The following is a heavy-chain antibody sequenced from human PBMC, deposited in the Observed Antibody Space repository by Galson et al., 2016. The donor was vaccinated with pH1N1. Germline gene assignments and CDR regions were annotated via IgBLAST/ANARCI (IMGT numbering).Heavy chain of an antibody. CDR3: GRNPAFVGGAIDI. CDR1: GFSLSTSGVG. CDR2: IYWDDDK. D-gene: IGHD2-15*01. V-gene: IGHV2-5*02. J-gene: IGHJ3*02. Sequence: PALVKPTQTLTLTCTFSGFSLSTSGVGVGWIRQPPGKALEWLALIYWDDDKRYSPSLKSGLTITKDTSKNQVVLTMTNMDPEDTATYYCGRNPAFVGGAIDIWGRGTMVTVSS.